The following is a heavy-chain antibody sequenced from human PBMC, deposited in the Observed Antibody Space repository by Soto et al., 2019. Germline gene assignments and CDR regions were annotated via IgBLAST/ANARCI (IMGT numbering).Heavy chain of an antibody. V-gene: IGHV1-24*01. CDR1: GYTLTELS. CDR3: ATLFYYYDSSASYYFDY. J-gene: IGHJ4*02. CDR2: FDPEDGET. Sequence: GASVKVSCKVSGYTLTELSMHWVRQAPGKGLEWMGGFDPEDGETIYAQKFQGRVTMTEDTSTDTAYMELSSLRSEDTAVYYCATLFYYYDSSASYYFDYWGQGTLVTVSS. D-gene: IGHD3-22*01.